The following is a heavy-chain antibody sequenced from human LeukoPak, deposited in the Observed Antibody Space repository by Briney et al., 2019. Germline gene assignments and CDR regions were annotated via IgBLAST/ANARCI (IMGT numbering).Heavy chain of an antibody. Sequence: AVTLRSSCAASGFTFSSYSMNWVRQAPGKGLEWVSSISSSSSYIYYADSAKGRFTISRDNAKNSLYLQMNSLRAEDTAVYYCARSRDIVARPFDYWGQGTLVTVSS. V-gene: IGHV3-21*01. D-gene: IGHD5-12*01. CDR3: ARSRDIVARPFDY. J-gene: IGHJ4*02. CDR2: ISSSSSYI. CDR1: GFTFSSYS.